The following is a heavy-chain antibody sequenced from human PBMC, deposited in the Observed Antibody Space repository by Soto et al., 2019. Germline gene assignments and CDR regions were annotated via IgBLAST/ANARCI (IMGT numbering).Heavy chain of an antibody. CDR2: ITASGGTT. D-gene: IGHD1-7*01. J-gene: IGHJ3*02. Sequence: GGSLRLSCTASGFTFSSYSMSWVRQAPGKGLEWVSHITASGGTTYYADSVKGRFTISRDSSRNTLYLQMNSLRAEDTALYYCAKCMQVNWNYDAFHIWGQGTMVTVSS. CDR1: GFTFSSYS. V-gene: IGHV3-23*01. CDR3: AKCMQVNWNYDAFHI.